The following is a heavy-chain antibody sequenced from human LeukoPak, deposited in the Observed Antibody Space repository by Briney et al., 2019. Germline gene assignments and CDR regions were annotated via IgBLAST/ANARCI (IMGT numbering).Heavy chain of an antibody. D-gene: IGHD3-10*01. V-gene: IGHV1-46*01. CDR3: ARSGLGSNWYFDL. J-gene: IGHJ2*01. CDR1: GGTFSSYA. CDR2: INPSGGST. Sequence: ASVKVSCKASGGTFSSYAISWVRQAPGQGLEWMGIINPSGGSTSYAQKFQGRVTMTRDTSTSTVYMELSSLRSEDTAVYYCARSGLGSNWYFDLWGRGTLVTVSS.